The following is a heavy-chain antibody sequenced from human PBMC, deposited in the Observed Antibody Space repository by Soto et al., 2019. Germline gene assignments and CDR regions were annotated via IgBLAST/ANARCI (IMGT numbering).Heavy chain of an antibody. J-gene: IGHJ5*02. Sequence: PSETLSLTCTFSGGSISSYYWSWIRQPPGKGLEWIGYIYYSGSTNYNPSLKSRVTISVDTSKNQFSLKLSSVTAADTAVYYCARVGGDFAWSRFDPRSQRTPVPVSS. CDR1: GGSISSYY. CDR2: IYYSGST. V-gene: IGHV4-59*01. D-gene: IGHD3-9*01. CDR3: ARVGGDFAWSRFDP.